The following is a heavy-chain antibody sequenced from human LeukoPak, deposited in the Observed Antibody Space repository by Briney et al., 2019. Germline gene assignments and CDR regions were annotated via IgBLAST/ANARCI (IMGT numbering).Heavy chain of an antibody. V-gene: IGHV3-74*01. J-gene: IGHJ4*02. D-gene: IGHD6-13*01. CDR1: GFTFNIYW. Sequence: GGSLRLSCTASGFTFNIYWMHWVRQAPGKGLVWVSRINGDGSSTTYADSVKGRFTISRDNSKNTVYLQMNSLRAEDTAVYYCARRSPGSSSWYDYWGQGTLVTVSS. CDR2: INGDGSST. CDR3: ARRSPGSSSWYDY.